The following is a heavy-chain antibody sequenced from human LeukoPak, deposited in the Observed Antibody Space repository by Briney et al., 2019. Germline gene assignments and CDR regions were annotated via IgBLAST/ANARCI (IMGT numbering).Heavy chain of an antibody. CDR3: VRDGSSWGNFDY. Sequence: PGGSLRLSCAASGFTFSSYEMNWVRQAPGKGLEWVSYISSSGSTIYYADSVKGRFTISRDNAKNSLYLQMNSLGTEDTAVYYCVRDGSSWGNFDYWGQGTLVSVSS. CDR2: ISSSGSTI. CDR1: GFTFSSYE. J-gene: IGHJ4*02. V-gene: IGHV3-48*03. D-gene: IGHD7-27*01.